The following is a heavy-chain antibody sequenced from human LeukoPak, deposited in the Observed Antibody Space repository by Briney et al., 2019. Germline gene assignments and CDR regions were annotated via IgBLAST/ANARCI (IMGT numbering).Heavy chain of an antibody. CDR1: GFTFSSYG. CDR2: IRYDGSNK. D-gene: IGHD2-8*01. CDR3: AKDFDCTNGVCYMGDFDY. Sequence: GGPLRLSCAASGFTFSSYGMHWVRQAPGKGLEGVAFIRYDGSNKYYADSVKGRFTISRDNSKNTLYLQMNSLRAEDTAVYYCAKDFDCTNGVCYMGDFDYWGQGTLVTVSS. V-gene: IGHV3-30*02. J-gene: IGHJ4*02.